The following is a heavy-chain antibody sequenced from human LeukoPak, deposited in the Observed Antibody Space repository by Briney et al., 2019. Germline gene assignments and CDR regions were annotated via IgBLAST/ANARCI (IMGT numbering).Heavy chain of an antibody. Sequence: QAGGSLRLSCAASGFTFDDYGMSWVRQAPGKGLEWVSGINWNGGSTGYADSVKGRFTISRDNAKNSLYLQMNSLRAEDTALYYCARSGHYDFWSGYPIQYYYYYMDVWAKGPRSPSP. CDR2: INWNGGST. V-gene: IGHV3-20*04. D-gene: IGHD3-3*01. CDR3: ARSGHYDFWSGYPIQYYYYYMDV. CDR1: GFTFDDYG. J-gene: IGHJ6*03.